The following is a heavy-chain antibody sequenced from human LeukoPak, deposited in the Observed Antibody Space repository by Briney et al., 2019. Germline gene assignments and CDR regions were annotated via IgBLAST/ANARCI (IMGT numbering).Heavy chain of an antibody. Sequence: GGSPRLSCAASGFTFSSYAMSWVRQAPGKGLEWVSAISGSGGSTYYADSVKGRFTISRDNAKNSLYLQMNSLRAEDTAVYYCASGYCGGDCYLTSPLDYWGQGTLVTVSS. CDR1: GFTFSSYA. D-gene: IGHD2-21*01. CDR2: ISGSGGST. J-gene: IGHJ4*02. CDR3: ASGYCGGDCYLTSPLDY. V-gene: IGHV3-23*01.